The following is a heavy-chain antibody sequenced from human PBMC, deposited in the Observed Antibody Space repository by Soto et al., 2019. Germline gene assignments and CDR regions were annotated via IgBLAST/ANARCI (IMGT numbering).Heavy chain of an antibody. J-gene: IGHJ6*02. D-gene: IGHD3-22*01. V-gene: IGHV3-30-3*01. CDR3: ARADCDFLFCYYQINYCYLMDF. CDR2: ISYDGSNK. CDR1: GFTFSSYA. Sequence: PGGSLRLSCAASGFTFSSYAMHWVRQAPGKGLEWVAVISYDGSNKYYADSVKGRFTISRDNYKNTLYLQMNSLRAEETAVYYCARADCDFLFCYYQINYCYLMDFWGQGSTVTVSS.